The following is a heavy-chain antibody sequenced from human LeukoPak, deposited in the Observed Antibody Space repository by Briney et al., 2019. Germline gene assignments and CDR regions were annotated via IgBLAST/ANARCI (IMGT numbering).Heavy chain of an antibody. V-gene: IGHV1-46*01. CDR1: GYTFTSYY. D-gene: IGHD2-2*01. J-gene: IGHJ6*02. CDR3: ARESMGVVPAAIGMDV. CDR2: INPSGGST. Sequence: ASVKVSCKASGYTFTSYYMHWVRQAPGQGLEWMGIINPSGGSTNYAQKLQGRVTMTTDTSTSTAYMELRSLRSDDTAVYYCARESMGVVPAAIGMDVWGQGTTVTVSS.